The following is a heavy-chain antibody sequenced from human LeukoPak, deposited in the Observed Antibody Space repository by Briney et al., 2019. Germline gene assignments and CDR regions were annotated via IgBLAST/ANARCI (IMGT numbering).Heavy chain of an antibody. J-gene: IGHJ4*02. CDR2: ISGSGGST. V-gene: IGHV3-23*01. Sequence: GGSLRLSCEASGFTFSNYDMIWVRQAPGKGLEWVSIISGSGGSTYYGDSVKGRFTISRDNSKNTLYLQMNSPRAEDTAVYYCARGVDYYDSSGTIDYWGQGTLVTASS. CDR1: GFTFSNYD. CDR3: ARGVDYYDSSGTIDY. D-gene: IGHD3-22*01.